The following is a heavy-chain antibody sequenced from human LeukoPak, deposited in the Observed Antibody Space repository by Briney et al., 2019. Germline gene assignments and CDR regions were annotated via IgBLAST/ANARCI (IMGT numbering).Heavy chain of an antibody. V-gene: IGHV3-7*03. CDR3: AREPSGDYFDY. Sequence: GGSLRLSCAASGFTFSRYWMSWVRPAPGEGLEWVANIKQDGSDKYYVDSVKGRFTISRDNAKTLLYLQINSLRAEDTAVYYCAREPSGDYFDYWGQGTLVTVSS. D-gene: IGHD4-17*01. J-gene: IGHJ4*02. CDR2: IKQDGSDK. CDR1: GFTFSRYW.